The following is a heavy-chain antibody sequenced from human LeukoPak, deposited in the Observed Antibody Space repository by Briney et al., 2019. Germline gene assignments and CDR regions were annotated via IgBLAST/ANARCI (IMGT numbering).Heavy chain of an antibody. CDR1: GFTFSSYA. J-gene: IGHJ6*03. CDR2: LTGSGGNT. D-gene: IGHD3-10*01. V-gene: IGHV3-23*01. CDR3: VKFRGIKHYKYHMDV. Sequence: GGSLRLSCAASGFTFSSYAMSWVRQAPGKGLEWVSGLTGSGGNTYYADYVKGRFNISRHHSKNTLSLQMNSLRAEDAAVYYCVKFRGIKHYKYHMDVWGKGTTVTVSS.